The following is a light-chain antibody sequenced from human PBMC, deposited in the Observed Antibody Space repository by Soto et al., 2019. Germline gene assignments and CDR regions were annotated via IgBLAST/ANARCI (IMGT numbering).Light chain of an antibody. Sequence: QSALTQPASVSGSPGRWITIPCTGTSGDFGGNNYVSWYQQHPGKAPNLMIYDAGNRPSGVSNRFSGSKSGNTASLTISGLQAEDEADYYCSSYTSSSTLVVFGGGTKLTVL. CDR1: SGDFGGNNY. V-gene: IGLV2-14*01. CDR2: DAG. CDR3: SSYTSSSTLVV. J-gene: IGLJ2*01.